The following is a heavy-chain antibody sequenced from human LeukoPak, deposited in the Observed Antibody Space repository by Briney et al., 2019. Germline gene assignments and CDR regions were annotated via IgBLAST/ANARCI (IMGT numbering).Heavy chain of an antibody. CDR2: IKEDGSEK. V-gene: IGHV3-7*01. CDR1: GFTFSTYA. D-gene: IGHD2-15*01. CDR3: ARSGFDY. J-gene: IGHJ4*02. Sequence: GGSLRLSCAASGFTFSTYAMHWVRQAPGKGLEWVANIKEDGSEKYYVDSVKGRFTISRDNAKNSLYLQMNSLRAEDTTVYYCARSGFDYWGQGTLVTVSS.